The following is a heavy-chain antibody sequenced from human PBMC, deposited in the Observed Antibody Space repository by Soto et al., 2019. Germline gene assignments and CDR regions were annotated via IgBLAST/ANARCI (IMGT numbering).Heavy chain of an antibody. J-gene: IGHJ5*02. CDR2: INHSGST. CDR1: GGSFSGYY. Sequence: PSETLSLTCAVYGGSFSGYYWTWIRQPPGTGLEWIGEINHSGSTNYNPSLKSRVTISVDTSKNQFSLKLTSVTAADTAVYYCARVRGNQLLGWFAPWGQGTLVTVSS. V-gene: IGHV4-34*01. CDR3: ARVRGNQLLGWFAP. D-gene: IGHD2-2*01.